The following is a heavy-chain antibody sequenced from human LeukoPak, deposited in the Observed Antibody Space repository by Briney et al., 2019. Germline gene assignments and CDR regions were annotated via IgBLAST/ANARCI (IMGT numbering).Heavy chain of an antibody. V-gene: IGHV3-30*04. Sequence: PGGSLKLSCAASGFTFSSYAMHWVRQAPGKGLEWVAVISYDGSNKYYADSVKGRFTISRDNSKDTLYLQMNSLRAEDTAVYYCARDGPLYGDYFDYWGREPWSPSPQ. J-gene: IGHJ4*02. CDR3: ARDGPLYGDYFDY. D-gene: IGHD4-17*01. CDR1: GFTFSSYA. CDR2: ISYDGSNK.